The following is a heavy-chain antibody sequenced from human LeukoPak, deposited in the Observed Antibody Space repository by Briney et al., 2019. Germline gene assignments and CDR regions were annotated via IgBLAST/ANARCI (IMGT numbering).Heavy chain of an antibody. D-gene: IGHD6-13*01. CDR3: ATHSAAVRWPYDY. J-gene: IGHJ4*02. CDR2: INHSGST. CDR1: GGSFSGYY. V-gene: IGHV4-34*01. Sequence: PLETLSLTCAVYGGSFSGYYWSWIRQPPGKGLEWIGEINHSGSTNYNPSLKSRVTISVDTSKNQFSLKLSSVTAADTAVYYCATHSAAVRWPYDYWGQGTLVTVSS.